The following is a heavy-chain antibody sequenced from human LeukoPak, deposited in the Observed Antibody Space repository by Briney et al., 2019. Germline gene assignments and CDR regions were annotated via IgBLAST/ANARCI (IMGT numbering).Heavy chain of an antibody. CDR2: IHTSGST. D-gene: IGHD2-2*01. V-gene: IGHV4-4*07. J-gene: IGHJ5*02. CDR3: ASPRAERSTWYAVDP. Sequence: PSETLSLTCTVSGGSISSYYWSWIRQPAGKGLEWIGRIHTSGSTNYSPSLKSRVTMSVDTSKNQFSLKLSSVTAADTAVYYCASPRAERSTWYAVDPWGQGTLVTVSS. CDR1: GGSISSYY.